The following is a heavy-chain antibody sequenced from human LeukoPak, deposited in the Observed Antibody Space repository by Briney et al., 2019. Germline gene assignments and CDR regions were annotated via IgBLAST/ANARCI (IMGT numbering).Heavy chain of an antibody. J-gene: IGHJ4*02. D-gene: IGHD3-10*01. Sequence: PGGALRVSCAGSGCSLTNYLLHWLGQAPGRGRAWVSRISTDWHDTGYADSLKGRFTLSRDNAQNTLYLQKDSLRDEDTAGYHCARGLVAGSGGLGYWGQGTLVTVSS. V-gene: IGHV3-74*01. CDR2: ISTDWHDT. CDR1: GCSLTNYL. CDR3: ARGLVAGSGGLGY.